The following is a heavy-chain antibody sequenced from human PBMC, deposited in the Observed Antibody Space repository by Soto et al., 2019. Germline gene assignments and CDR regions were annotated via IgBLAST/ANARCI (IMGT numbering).Heavy chain of an antibody. D-gene: IGHD1-26*01. CDR1: GFTFSSYS. J-gene: IGHJ3*02. CDR2: ISSRSSTI. V-gene: IGHV3-48*02. CDR3: ARDPGSGSYFEAFDI. Sequence: VQLVESGGGLVQPGGSLRLSCAASGFTFSSYSMNWVRQAPGNGLEWVSYISSRSSTIYYADSVKGRFTISRDNAKNSLYLQMNSLRDEDTAVYYCARDPGSGSYFEAFDIWGQGTMVTVSS.